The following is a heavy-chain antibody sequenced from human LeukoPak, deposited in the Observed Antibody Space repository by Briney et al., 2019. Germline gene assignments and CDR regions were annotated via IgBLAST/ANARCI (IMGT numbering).Heavy chain of an antibody. CDR2: INHSGST. V-gene: IGHV4-34*01. CDR3: ARVSGYDWESFYDY. D-gene: IGHD5-12*01. Sequence: SETLSLTCAVYGGSFSGYYWSWIRQPPGKGLEWIGEINHSGSTNYNPSLKSRVTISVDTSKNQFSLKLSSVTAADTAMYYCARVSGYDWESFYDYWGQGSLVTVSS. J-gene: IGHJ4*02. CDR1: GGSFSGYY.